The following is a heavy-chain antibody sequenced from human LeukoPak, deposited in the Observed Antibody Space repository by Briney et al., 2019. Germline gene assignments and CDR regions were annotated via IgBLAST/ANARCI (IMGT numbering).Heavy chain of an antibody. Sequence: SETLSLTCTVYGGSFSGYYWSWIRQPPGKGLEWIGEINHSGSTNYNPSLKSRVTISVDTSKNQFSLKLSSVTAADTAVYYCARGMDTAMVKGLECFDDWGQGTLVTVSS. CDR3: ARGMDTAMVKGLECFDD. CDR2: INHSGST. V-gene: IGHV4-34*01. CDR1: GGSFSGYY. J-gene: IGHJ4*02. D-gene: IGHD5-18*01.